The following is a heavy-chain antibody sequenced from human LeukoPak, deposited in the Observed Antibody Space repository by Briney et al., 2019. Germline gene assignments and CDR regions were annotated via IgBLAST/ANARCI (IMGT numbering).Heavy chain of an antibody. CDR1: GFTFDHFA. Sequence: GGSLRLSCAASGFTFDHFAMHWVRQAPGKGLEWVSFIAGDGASTYYADSVKGRFTISRDNSKNSLYLQMNSLRTEDTALYYCAKEGGKFNWNDDRYFDFWGQGTLVTVSS. J-gene: IGHJ4*02. CDR2: IAGDGAST. CDR3: AKEGGKFNWNDDRYFDF. V-gene: IGHV3-43*02. D-gene: IGHD1-20*01.